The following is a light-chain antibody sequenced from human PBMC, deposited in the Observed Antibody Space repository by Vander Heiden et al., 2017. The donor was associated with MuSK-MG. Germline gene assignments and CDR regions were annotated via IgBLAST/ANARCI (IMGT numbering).Light chain of an antibody. Sequence: QSALTQPPSASGSPGQSVTISCTGTSSDVGNYNYVSWYQQYPDKAPKLLIYEVTKRPSGVPDRFSGSKSGNTASLTVSGLQADDEAEYFCCSYAGNNNLVFGGGTKLTVL. CDR1: SSDVGNYNY. V-gene: IGLV2-8*01. J-gene: IGLJ2*01. CDR2: EVT. CDR3: CSYAGNNNLV.